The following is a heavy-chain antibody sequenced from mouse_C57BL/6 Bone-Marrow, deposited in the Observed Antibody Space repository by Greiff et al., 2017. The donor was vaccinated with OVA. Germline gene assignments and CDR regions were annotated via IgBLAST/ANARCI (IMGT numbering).Heavy chain of an antibody. V-gene: IGHV1-81*01. D-gene: IGHD2-2*01. Sequence: QVQLQQSGAELARPGASVKLSCKASGYTFTSYGISWVKQRTGQGLEWIGEIYPRSGNTYYNEKFKGKATLTADKSSSTAYMELRSLTSEDSAVYFCARGKLWLRRGFADWGQGTLVTVSA. CDR1: GYTFTSYG. CDR3: ARGKLWLRRGFAD. J-gene: IGHJ3*01. CDR2: IYPRSGNT.